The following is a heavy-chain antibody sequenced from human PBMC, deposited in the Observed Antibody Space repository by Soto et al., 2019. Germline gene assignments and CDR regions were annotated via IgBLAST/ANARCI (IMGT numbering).Heavy chain of an antibody. J-gene: IGHJ4*02. CDR1: GGSFNDHY. Sequence: QVQLQQWGAGLLTPSETLSRTCAVYGGSFNDHYCSWVRQPPGKGLEWIGEINDSGTTNYNPSLKSRAALSVDTSKHQCSLRLSSVTIAATAIYYCATRKGLALYYFDHWAQGTLVTVSS. CDR2: INDSGTT. V-gene: IGHV4-34*01. CDR3: ATRKGLALYYFDH. D-gene: IGHD3-9*01.